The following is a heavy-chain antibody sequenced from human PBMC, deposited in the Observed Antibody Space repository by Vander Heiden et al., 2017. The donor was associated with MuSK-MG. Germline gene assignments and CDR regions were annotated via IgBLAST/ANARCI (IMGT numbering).Heavy chain of an antibody. D-gene: IGHD6-19*01. CDR1: GFTFSSYW. CDR2: IKQDGSEK. CDR3: ARDIQAGAGTVAFDI. V-gene: IGHV3-7*01. J-gene: IGHJ3*02. Sequence: EVQLVESGGGLVQPGGSLRLSCAASGFTFSSYWMSWVRQAPGKGLEWVANIKQDGSEKYYVDSGKGRFTISRDNAKNSLYLQMNSLRAEETAVYYCARDIQAGAGTVAFDIWGQGTMVTVSS.